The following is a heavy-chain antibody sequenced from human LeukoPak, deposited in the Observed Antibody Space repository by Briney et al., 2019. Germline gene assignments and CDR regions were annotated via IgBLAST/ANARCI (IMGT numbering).Heavy chain of an antibody. J-gene: IGHJ6*03. Sequence: SETLSLTCTVSGGSISSYYWSWIRQPPGKGLEWIGYIYTSGTTNYSPSLKSRVTISVDTSKNQFSLNLRSVTAADTAVYYCARLSAEAGTYYYYYMDVWGKGTTVTVSS. CDR1: GGSISSYY. D-gene: IGHD6-13*01. CDR2: IYTSGTT. V-gene: IGHV4-4*09. CDR3: ARLSAEAGTYYYYYMDV.